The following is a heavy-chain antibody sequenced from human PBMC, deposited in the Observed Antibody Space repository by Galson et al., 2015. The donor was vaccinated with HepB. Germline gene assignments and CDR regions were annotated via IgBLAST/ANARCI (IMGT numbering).Heavy chain of an antibody. J-gene: IGHJ4*02. V-gene: IGHV1-3*01. CDR3: ARVPLPTTSRVLLWFGEENRPFDY. D-gene: IGHD3-10*01. CDR2: INAGNGNT. CDR1: GYTFTSYA. Sequence: QSGAEVKKPGESLKISCKASGYTFTSYAMHWVRQAPGQRLEWMGWINAGNGNTKYSQKFQGRVTITRDTSASTAYMELSSLRSEDTAVYYCARVPLPTTSRVLLWFGEENRPFDYWGQGTLVTVSS.